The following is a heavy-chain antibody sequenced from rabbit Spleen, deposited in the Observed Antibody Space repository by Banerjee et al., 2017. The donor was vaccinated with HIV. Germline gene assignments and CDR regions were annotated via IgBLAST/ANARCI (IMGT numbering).Heavy chain of an antibody. CDR1: GFSFSANSY. Sequence: QSLEESGGDLVKPGASLTLTCTASGFSFSANSYICWVRQAPGKGLEWIACIDTGSSGLTYFASWAKGRFTISKTSSTTVTLQMTSLTAADTATYFCARETSSGWGVVSYYFNLWGPGTLVTVS. J-gene: IGHJ4*01. CDR3: ARETSSGWGVVSYYFNL. CDR2: IDTGSSGLT. V-gene: IGHV1S40*01. D-gene: IGHD4-1*01.